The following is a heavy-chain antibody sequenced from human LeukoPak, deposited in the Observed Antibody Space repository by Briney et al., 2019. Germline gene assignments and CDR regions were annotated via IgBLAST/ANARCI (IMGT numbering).Heavy chain of an antibody. CDR2: FDPEDGET. CDR1: GYTLTELS. CDR3: ATAPEEHLVHY. J-gene: IGHJ4*02. D-gene: IGHD6-13*01. V-gene: IGHV1-24*01. Sequence: GASVKVSCKVSGYTLTELSMTWVRQALGKGLEWMGGFDPEDGETIYAQKFQGRITMTEDTSTDTAYMELASLTSEDTAVYYCATAPEEHLVHYWGQGTLVTVSS.